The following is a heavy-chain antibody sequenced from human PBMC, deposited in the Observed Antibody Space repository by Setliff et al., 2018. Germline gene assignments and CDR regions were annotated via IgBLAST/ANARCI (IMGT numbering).Heavy chain of an antibody. CDR2: IYYS. J-gene: IGHJ5*01. Sequence: SETLSLTCTVSGASISSSRDYWGWIRQPPGKGLEWIGSIYYSPSLKSRVTISVDTSKNQFSLKLTSVTAADTAVYYCAGRDYSGGDSWGHGTLVTVSS. CDR1: GASISSSRDY. CDR3: AGRDYSGGDS. D-gene: IGHD4-4*01. V-gene: IGHV4-39*01.